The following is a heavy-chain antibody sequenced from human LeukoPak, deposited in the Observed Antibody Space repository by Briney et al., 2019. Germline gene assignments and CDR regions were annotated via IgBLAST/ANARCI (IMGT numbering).Heavy chain of an antibody. CDR3: AREPRRWSGYFDY. V-gene: IGHV3-48*03. D-gene: IGHD3-3*01. J-gene: IGHJ4*02. Sequence: PGGSLRLSCAASGFTFSSYEMNWVRQAPGKGLEWVSYISSSGSTIYYADSVKGRFTTSRDNAKNSLYLQMNSLRAEDTAVYYCAREPRRWSGYFDYWGQGTLVTVSS. CDR1: GFTFSSYE. CDR2: ISSSGSTI.